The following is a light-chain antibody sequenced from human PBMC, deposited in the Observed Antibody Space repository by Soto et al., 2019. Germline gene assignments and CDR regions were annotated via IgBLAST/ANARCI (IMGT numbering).Light chain of an antibody. Sequence: DIQMTQSPSTLSASVGDRVTITCRASQSISSWLAWYQQRPGKAPKLLIYKASSLESGFPSRFSGTGSWTEFTLTIISLQTDDFGTCYCQQYHSIPRAFGQGTNVEIK. J-gene: IGKJ1*01. CDR2: KAS. CDR1: QSISSW. CDR3: QQYHSIPRA. V-gene: IGKV1-5*03.